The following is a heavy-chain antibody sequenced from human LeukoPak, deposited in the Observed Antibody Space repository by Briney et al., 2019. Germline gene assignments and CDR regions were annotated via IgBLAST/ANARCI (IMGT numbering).Heavy chain of an antibody. V-gene: IGHV3-7*01. CDR2: IKEDGSET. CDR3: ARDSFETDIDY. J-gene: IGHJ4*02. D-gene: IGHD1-14*01. CDR1: GFTFSSYA. Sequence: GGSLRLSSAASGFTFSSYAMSWVRQAPGKGLEWVANIKEDGSETYYVDSLKGRFTISRDNVKNSLYLQINSLRADDPAVYYCARDSFETDIDYWGQGTLVTVSS.